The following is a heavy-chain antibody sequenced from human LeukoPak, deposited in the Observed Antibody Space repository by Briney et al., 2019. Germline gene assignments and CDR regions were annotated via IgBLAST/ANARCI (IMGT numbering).Heavy chain of an antibody. CDR2: INTDGSST. D-gene: IGHD7-27*01. J-gene: IGHJ4*02. CDR3: ARDQGELGGIDY. Sequence: GGSLKLSCAASGFTFSSYWMHWVRQAPGKGLVWVSRINTDGSSTSYADSVKGRFTISRDNAKNTLYLQMNSLRAEDTAVYYCARDQGELGGIDYWGQGTLVTVSS. CDR1: GFTFSSYW. V-gene: IGHV3-74*01.